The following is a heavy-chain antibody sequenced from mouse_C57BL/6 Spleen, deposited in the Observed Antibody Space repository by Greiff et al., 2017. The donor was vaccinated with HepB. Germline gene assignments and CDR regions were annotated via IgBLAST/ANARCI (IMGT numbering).Heavy chain of an antibody. CDR1: GYAFSSSW. CDR3: ARDYGTTVVAEDWYFDV. D-gene: IGHD1-1*01. V-gene: IGHV1-82*01. Sequence: VKLLESGPELVKPGASVKISCKASGYAFSSSWMNWVKQRPGKGLEWIGRIYPGDGDTNYNGKFKGKATLTADKSSSTAYMQLSSLTSEDSAVYFCARDYGTTVVAEDWYFDVWGTGTTVTVSS. CDR2: IYPGDGDT. J-gene: IGHJ1*03.